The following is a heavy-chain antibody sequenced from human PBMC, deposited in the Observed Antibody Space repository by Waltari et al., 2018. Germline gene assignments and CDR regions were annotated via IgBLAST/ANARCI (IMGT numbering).Heavy chain of an antibody. CDR3: ARAIGSRQWLIPAY. J-gene: IGHJ4*02. CDR1: GYTFTGYY. V-gene: IGHV1-2*02. Sequence: QVQLVQSGAEVKKPGASVKVSCKASGYTFTGYYMHWVRQAPGQGLGWMGGINPNGGGTNYAQKFQGRVTMTRDTSISTAYMELSRLRSDDTAVYYCARAIGSRQWLIPAYWGQGTLVTVSS. D-gene: IGHD6-19*01. CDR2: INPNGGGT.